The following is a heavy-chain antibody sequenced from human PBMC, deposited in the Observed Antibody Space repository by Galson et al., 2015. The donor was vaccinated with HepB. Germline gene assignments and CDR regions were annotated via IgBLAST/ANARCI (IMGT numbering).Heavy chain of an antibody. V-gene: IGHV3-23*01. CDR1: GFTFSSNA. Sequence: SLRLSCAASGFTFSSNAMNWVRQAPGKGLEWVSAISASGGTTYYADSVKGRFTISRDNPKNTLYLQMNSLRADDSAVYYCAREAGYCSSSRCSLGDAFDIWGQGTMVTVSS. CDR2: ISASGGTT. D-gene: IGHD2-2*01. J-gene: IGHJ3*02. CDR3: AREAGYCSSSRCSLGDAFDI.